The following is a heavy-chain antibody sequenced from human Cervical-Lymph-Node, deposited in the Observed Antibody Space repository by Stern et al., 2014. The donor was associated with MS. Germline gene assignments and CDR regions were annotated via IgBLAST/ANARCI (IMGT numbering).Heavy chain of an antibody. CDR3: ARDRTDDIVLMDV. J-gene: IGHJ6*02. V-gene: IGHV1-69*01. CDR1: GGTFNNHG. D-gene: IGHD2-8*01. CDR2: IIPILNST. Sequence: QVQLVQSGAELKKPGSSVKVSCKASGGTFNNHGISWVRQVPGQGPEWMGGIIPILNSTHYAQKFQGRVTITADEITTTAYMEMSSLRSEDTAVYYCARDRTDDIVLMDVWGQGTTVTVSS.